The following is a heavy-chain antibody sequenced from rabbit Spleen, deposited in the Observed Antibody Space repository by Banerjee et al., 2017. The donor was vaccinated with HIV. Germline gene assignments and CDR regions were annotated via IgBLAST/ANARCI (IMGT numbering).Heavy chain of an antibody. CDR1: GFSFSSRYY. Sequence: QSLEESGGDLVKPGASLTLTCTASGFSFSSRYYLCWVRQAPGKGLEWIACIYAGSSADTYYASWAKGRFTISKTSSTTVTLQMTSLTAADTATYFCARETSSGWGVVSFYFNLWGPGTLVTVS. CDR3: ARETSSGWGVVSFYFNL. CDR2: IYAGSSADT. V-gene: IGHV1S40*01. D-gene: IGHD4-1*01. J-gene: IGHJ4*01.